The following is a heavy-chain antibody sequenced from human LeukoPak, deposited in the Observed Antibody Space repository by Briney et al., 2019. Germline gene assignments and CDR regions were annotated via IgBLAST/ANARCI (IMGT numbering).Heavy chain of an antibody. CDR2: IYPGDSDT. V-gene: IGHV5-51*01. D-gene: IGHD6-13*01. Sequence: GESLKTSCKGSGYSFTSYWIGWVRQMPGKGLEWMGIIYPGDSDTRYSPSFQGQVTISADKSISTAYLQWSSLKASDTAMYYCASPRHQNSSPGPWYFDLWGRGTLVTVSS. J-gene: IGHJ2*01. CDR1: GYSFTSYW. CDR3: ASPRHQNSSPGPWYFDL.